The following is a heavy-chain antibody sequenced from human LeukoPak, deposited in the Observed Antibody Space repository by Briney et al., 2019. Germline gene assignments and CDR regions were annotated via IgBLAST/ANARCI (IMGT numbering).Heavy chain of an antibody. D-gene: IGHD3-3*01. Sequence: GGSLRLSCSASGFTFSSYAMHWVRQAPGQGLEYVSAISSNGSSTYYADSVKGRFTISRDNSKNTLYLQMSSLRAEDTAVYYCVKENSYDFWSGYQGWFDPWGQGTLVTVSS. J-gene: IGHJ5*02. CDR3: VKENSYDFWSGYQGWFDP. V-gene: IGHV3-64D*06. CDR1: GFTFSSYA. CDR2: ISSNGSST.